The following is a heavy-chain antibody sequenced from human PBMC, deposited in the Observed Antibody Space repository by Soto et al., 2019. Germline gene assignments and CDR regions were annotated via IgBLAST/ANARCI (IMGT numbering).Heavy chain of an antibody. J-gene: IGHJ6*02. CDR2: IGTSDKTI. D-gene: IGHD4-4*01. V-gene: IGHV3-48*03. CDR1: GFTFSSYE. Sequence: GGSLRLSCAVSGFTFSSYEMNWVRQAPGKGLEWVSYIGTSDKTIYYADSVRGRFTISRDNAKNSLYLQMNSLRAEDTAVYFCARDPAIYSGKFDYGLDVWGRGTTVTVSS. CDR3: ARDPAIYSGKFDYGLDV.